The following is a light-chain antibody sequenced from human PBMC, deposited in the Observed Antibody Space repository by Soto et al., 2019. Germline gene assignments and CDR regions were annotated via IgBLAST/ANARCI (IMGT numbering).Light chain of an antibody. J-gene: IGLJ2*01. Sequence: QSVLIQPASVSGSPGQSITISCTGTSSDVGGYNYVSWYQQHPGKAPKLMIYDVSNRPSGVSNRFSGSKSGNTASLTISGLQAEDEADYYCSSYTSSSTLEGVVFGGGTKLTVL. CDR1: SSDVGGYNY. CDR3: SSYTSSSTLEGVV. CDR2: DVS. V-gene: IGLV2-14*01.